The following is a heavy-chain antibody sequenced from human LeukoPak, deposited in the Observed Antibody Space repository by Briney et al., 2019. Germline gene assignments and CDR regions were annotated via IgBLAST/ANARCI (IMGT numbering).Heavy chain of an antibody. CDR1: GGSISSYY. Sequence: SETLSLTCSVSGGSISSYYWSWIRQPPGKGLEWIGYIYYSGSTNYNPSLKSRVTISVDTSKNQFSLKLSSVTAANTAVYYCARDGGGDYGDYVFDYWGQGTLVTVSS. D-gene: IGHD4-17*01. CDR3: ARDGGGDYGDYVFDY. J-gene: IGHJ4*02. V-gene: IGHV4-59*01. CDR2: IYYSGST.